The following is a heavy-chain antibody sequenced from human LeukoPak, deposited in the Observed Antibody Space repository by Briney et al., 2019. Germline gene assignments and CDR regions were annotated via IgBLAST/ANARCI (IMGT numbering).Heavy chain of an antibody. D-gene: IGHD6-19*01. CDR1: NGSISSGFFY. CDR3: ASLETVAGNQDY. V-gene: IGHV4-30-4*08. Sequence: PSETLSLTCTVSNGSISSGFFYWAWIRQTPGKGLEWIGYIYHSGSTYDNPSLRRRLTMSVDTSHNLFSLKLTSVTAADTAVYYCASLETVAGNQDYWGQGTLVTVSS. CDR2: IYHSGST. J-gene: IGHJ4*02.